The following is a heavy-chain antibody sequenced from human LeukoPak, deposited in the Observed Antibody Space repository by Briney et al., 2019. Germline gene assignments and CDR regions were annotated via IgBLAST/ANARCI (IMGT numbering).Heavy chain of an antibody. V-gene: IGHV3-23*01. J-gene: IGHJ4*02. CDR1: GFTFSSYA. Sequence: GGSLRLSCAASGFTFSSYAMSWVRQAPGKGLEWVSGIIGSGGITYYAGSVKGRFTISRDNSKNTLYLQMNSLRAEDTAVYYCAKEIQIYSSSWYGGVDYWGQGTLVTVSS. CDR3: AKEIQIYSSSWYGGVDY. CDR2: IIGSGGIT. D-gene: IGHD6-13*01.